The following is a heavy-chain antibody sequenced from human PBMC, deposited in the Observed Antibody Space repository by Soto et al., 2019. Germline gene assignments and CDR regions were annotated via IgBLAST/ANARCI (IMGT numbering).Heavy chain of an antibody. CDR2: FDPEDGET. J-gene: IGHJ4*02. V-gene: IGHV1-24*01. Sequence: ASVKVSCKVSGYTLTELSMHWVRQAPGKGLEWVGGFDPEDGETIYAQKFQGRVTMTEDTSTDTAYMELSSLRSEDTAVYYCATDWGSGWYRFDYWGQGTLVTVSS. CDR3: ATDWGSGWYRFDY. CDR1: GYTLTELS. D-gene: IGHD6-19*01.